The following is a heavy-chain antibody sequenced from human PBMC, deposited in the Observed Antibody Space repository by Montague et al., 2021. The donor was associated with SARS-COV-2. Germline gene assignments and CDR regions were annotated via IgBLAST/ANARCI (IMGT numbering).Heavy chain of an antibody. CDR3: ARSYGTTVVTRAFDY. Sequence: PALGKPTQTLTLTCTFSGFSLSTSGMCVSWIRQPPGKALEWLTLIDWDDDKYYSTSLKTRLTISKDTSKNQVVLTMTNMDPVDTATYYCARSYGTTVVTRAFDYWGQGTRVTVSS. J-gene: IGHJ4*02. V-gene: IGHV2-70*01. D-gene: IGHD4-23*01. CDR2: IDWDDDK. CDR1: GFSLSTSGMC.